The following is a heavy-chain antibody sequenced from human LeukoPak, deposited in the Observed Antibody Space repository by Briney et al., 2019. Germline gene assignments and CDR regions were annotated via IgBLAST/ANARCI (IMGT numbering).Heavy chain of an antibody. D-gene: IGHD5-18*01. CDR2: ISSSSSYI. J-gene: IGHJ4*02. Sequence: GGSLRLSCAASGFTFSSYSMNWVRPAPGKGLEWVSSISSSSSYIYYADSVKGRFTISRDNAKNSLYLQMNSLRAEDTAVYYCAREDTAMVTGFDYWGQGTLVTVSS. CDR3: AREDTAMVTGFDY. CDR1: GFTFSSYS. V-gene: IGHV3-21*01.